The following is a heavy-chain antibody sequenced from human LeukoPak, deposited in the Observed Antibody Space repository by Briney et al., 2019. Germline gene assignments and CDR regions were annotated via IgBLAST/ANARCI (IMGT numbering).Heavy chain of an antibody. J-gene: IGHJ5*02. Sequence: VKVSCKVSGYTLTELSMHWVRQAPGKGLEWMGGFDPEDGETIYAQKFQGRVTMTEDTSTDTAYMELSSLRSEDTAVYYCATVRVEDLGATNWFDPWGQGTLVTVSS. CDR3: ATVRVEDLGATNWFDP. CDR2: FDPEDGET. CDR1: GYTLTELS. D-gene: IGHD3-16*01. V-gene: IGHV1-24*01.